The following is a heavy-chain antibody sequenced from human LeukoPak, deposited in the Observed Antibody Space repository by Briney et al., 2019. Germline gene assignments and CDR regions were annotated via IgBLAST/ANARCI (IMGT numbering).Heavy chain of an antibody. CDR1: GFTFSSYA. Sequence: GGSLRLSCAASGFTFSSYAMHWVRQAPGKGLEYVSAISSNGGSTYYANSVKGRFTISRDNSKNTLYLQMGSLRAEDMAVYYCARDLYSTMVRGVSPGRNYGMDVWGQGPTVTVSS. CDR3: ARDLYSTMVRGVSPGRNYGMDV. CDR2: ISSNGGST. J-gene: IGHJ6*02. D-gene: IGHD3-10*01. V-gene: IGHV3-64*01.